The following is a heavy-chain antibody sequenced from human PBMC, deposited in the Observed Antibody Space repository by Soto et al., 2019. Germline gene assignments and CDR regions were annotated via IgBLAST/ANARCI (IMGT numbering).Heavy chain of an antibody. CDR3: ASGITMFRGEVPAIDY. V-gene: IGHV4-34*01. D-gene: IGHD3-10*01. CDR2: INHSGST. CDR1: GGSFSGYY. J-gene: IGHJ4*02. Sequence: QVQLQQWGAGLLKPSETLSLTCAVYGGSFSGYYWSWIRQPPGKGLEWIGEINHSGSTNYNPSLKSRVTISVDTSKNQFSLKLSSVTAADTAVYYCASGITMFRGEVPAIDYWGQGTLVTVSS.